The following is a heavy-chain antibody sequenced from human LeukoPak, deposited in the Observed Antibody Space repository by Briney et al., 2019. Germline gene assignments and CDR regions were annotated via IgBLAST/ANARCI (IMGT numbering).Heavy chain of an antibody. Sequence: ASETLSLTCAVYGGSFSGYYWSWIRQPPGKGLEWIGEINHSGSTNYNPSLKSRVTISVDTSKNQFSLKLSSVTAADTAVYYCARESRLMITLDYWGQGTLVTVSS. CDR2: INHSGST. V-gene: IGHV4-34*01. D-gene: IGHD6-25*01. CDR3: ARESRLMITLDY. J-gene: IGHJ4*02. CDR1: GGSFSGYY.